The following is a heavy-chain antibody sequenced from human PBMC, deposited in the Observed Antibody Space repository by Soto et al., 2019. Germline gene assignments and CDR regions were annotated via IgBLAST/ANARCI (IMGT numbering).Heavy chain of an antibody. CDR3: PRDWPYFRSWYLRS. CDR2: ISSSSGYT. Sequence: QVQLVESGGGLVKPGGSLRLSCAASGFTFSDYYMSWIRQAPGKGLEWVSYISSSSGYTNYADSVKGRFTISRDNAKNPLFLQMNRLRAEDTAVYYCPRDWPYFRSWYLRSCGQGTLVTVSS. D-gene: IGHD6-13*01. CDR1: GFTFSDYY. J-gene: IGHJ5*02. V-gene: IGHV3-11*05.